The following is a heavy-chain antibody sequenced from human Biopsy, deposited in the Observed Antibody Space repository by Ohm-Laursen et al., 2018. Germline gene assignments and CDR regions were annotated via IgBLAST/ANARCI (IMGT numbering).Heavy chain of an antibody. D-gene: IGHD3-16*01. J-gene: IGHJ4*02. CDR3: ARDGGPDFGGYSDS. V-gene: IGHV3-11*01. Sequence: SLRLSCAASGLIFSDYSMTWVRQAPGKGLEWVSSMSGSRLIMYYSDSVTGRFTISRDNAKNLLSLQMNGLRPDDTAVYYCARDGGPDFGGYSDSWGQGALVTVSS. CDR1: GLIFSDYS. CDR2: MSGSRLIM.